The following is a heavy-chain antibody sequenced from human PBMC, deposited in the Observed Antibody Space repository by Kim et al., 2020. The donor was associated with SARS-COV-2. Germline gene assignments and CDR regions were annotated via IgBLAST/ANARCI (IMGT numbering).Heavy chain of an antibody. CDR1: GGSVSSGSYY. V-gene: IGHV4-61*01. D-gene: IGHD3-3*01. CDR3: ARDAHLEFGGNYYGMDV. Sequence: SETLSLTCTVSGGSVSSGSYYWSWIRQPPGKGLEWIGYIYYSGSTNYNPSLKSRVTISVDTSKNQFSLKLSSVTAADTAVYYCARDAHLEFGGNYYGMDVWGQGTTVTVSS. J-gene: IGHJ6*02. CDR2: IYYSGST.